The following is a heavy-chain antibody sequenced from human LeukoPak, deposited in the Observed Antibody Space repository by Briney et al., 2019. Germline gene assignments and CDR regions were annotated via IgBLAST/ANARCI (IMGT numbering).Heavy chain of an antibody. CDR1: GYTFTDYY. Sequence: ASVKVSCKASGYTFTDYYMHWVRQAPGRGLEWMGRINPNSGGTNYAQKFQGRVTMTRDTSITTAYMELSRLRSDDTAVYYCARGPGYSSDWTYWGQGTLVTVSS. D-gene: IGHD6-19*01. V-gene: IGHV1-2*06. CDR2: INPNSGGT. J-gene: IGHJ4*02. CDR3: ARGPGYSSDWTY.